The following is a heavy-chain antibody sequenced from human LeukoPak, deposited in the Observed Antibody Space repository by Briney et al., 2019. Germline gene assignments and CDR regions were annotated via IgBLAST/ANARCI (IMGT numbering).Heavy chain of an antibody. Sequence: PGGSLRLFCSASGFTFSSYAMHWVRQAPGKGLEYVSAISSNGGSTYYADSVKGRFTISRDNSKNTLYLQMSSLRAEDTAVYYCVKVSVTTVVTSSFDYWGQGTLVTVSS. D-gene: IGHD4-23*01. CDR1: GFTFSSYA. J-gene: IGHJ4*02. CDR2: ISSNGGST. V-gene: IGHV3-64D*06. CDR3: VKVSVTTVVTSSFDY.